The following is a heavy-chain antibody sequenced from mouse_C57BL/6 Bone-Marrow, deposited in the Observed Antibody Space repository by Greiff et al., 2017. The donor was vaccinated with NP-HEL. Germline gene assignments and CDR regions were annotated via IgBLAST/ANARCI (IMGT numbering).Heavy chain of an antibody. CDR3: AKEGNYGSSLRFAY. CDR2: IFPGSGST. D-gene: IGHD1-1*01. Sequence: QMQLKQSGPELVKPGASVKISCKASGYTFTDYYINWVKQRPGQGLEWIGWIFPGSGSTYYNEKFKGKATLTVDKSSSTAYMLLSSLTSEDSAVYFCAKEGNYGSSLRFAYWGQGTLVTVSA. V-gene: IGHV1-75*01. CDR1: GYTFTDYY. J-gene: IGHJ3*01.